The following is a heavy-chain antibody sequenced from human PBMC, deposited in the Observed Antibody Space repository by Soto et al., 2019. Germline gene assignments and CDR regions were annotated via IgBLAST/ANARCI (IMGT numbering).Heavy chain of an antibody. D-gene: IGHD3-22*01. J-gene: IGHJ4*02. CDR2: IDPSDSYT. CDR1: GYSFTSYW. Sequence: GESLKISCKGSGYSFTSYWISWVRQMPGKGLEWMGRIDPSDSYTNYSPSFQGHVTISADKSISTAYLQWSSLKASDTAMYYCARDSDYYDSSGYAVYWGQGTLVTVSS. V-gene: IGHV5-10-1*01. CDR3: ARDSDYYDSSGYAVY.